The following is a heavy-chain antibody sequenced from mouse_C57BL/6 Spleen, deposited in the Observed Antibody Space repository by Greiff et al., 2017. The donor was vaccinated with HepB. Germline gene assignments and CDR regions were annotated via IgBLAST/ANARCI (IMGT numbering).Heavy chain of an antibody. V-gene: IGHV1-26*01. CDR3: ARSKGPWFAY. J-gene: IGHJ3*01. CDR1: GYTFTDYY. CDR2: INPNNGGT. Sequence: EVQLQQSGPELVKPGASVKISCKASGYTFTDYYMNWVKQSHGKSLEWIGDINPNNGGTSYNQKFKGKATLTVDKSSSTAYMELRSLTSEDSAVYYCARSKGPWFAYWGQGTLVTVSA.